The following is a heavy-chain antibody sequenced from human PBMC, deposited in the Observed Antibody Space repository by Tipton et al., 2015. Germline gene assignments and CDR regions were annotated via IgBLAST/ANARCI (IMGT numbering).Heavy chain of an antibody. D-gene: IGHD1/OR15-1a*01. CDR2: VHYSGSA. V-gene: IGHV4-34*01. J-gene: IGHJ3*01. CDR3: ARPQNTYHSFHF. CDR1: GGSLSGYY. Sequence: TLSLTCAVYGGSLSGYYWGWIRQPPGKGLEWIGSVHYSGSAYYNPSLMGRVTIFIDTSKNQFSLNLRLVTAADTAVYYCARPQNTYHSFHFWGQGTMVTVSS.